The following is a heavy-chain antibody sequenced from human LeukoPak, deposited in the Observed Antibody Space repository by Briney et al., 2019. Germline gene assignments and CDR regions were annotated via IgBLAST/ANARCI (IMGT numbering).Heavy chain of an antibody. D-gene: IGHD3-3*01. CDR2: IYYSGST. Sequence: LETLSLTCTVSGGSISSSSYYWGWIRQPPGKGLEWLGSIYYSGSTYYNPSLKSRVTISVDTSKNQFSLKLSSVTAADTAVYYCARHVLSGYLNYWYFDLWGRGTLVTVSS. V-gene: IGHV4-39*01. J-gene: IGHJ2*01. CDR3: ARHVLSGYLNYWYFDL. CDR1: GGSISSSSYY.